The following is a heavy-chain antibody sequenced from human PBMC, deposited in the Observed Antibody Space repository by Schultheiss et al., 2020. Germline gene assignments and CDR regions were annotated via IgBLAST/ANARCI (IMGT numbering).Heavy chain of an antibody. V-gene: IGHV7-4-1*02. CDR2: INTNTGNP. CDR1: GYTFRSYA. CDR3: ARAEKYYDILTGYYNVLVY. D-gene: IGHD3-9*01. J-gene: IGHJ4*02. Sequence: ASVKVSCKASGYTFRSYAMNWVRQAPGQGLEWMGWINTNTGNPTYAQGFTGRFVFSLDTSVSTAYLQISSLKAEDTAVYYCARAEKYYDILTGYYNVLVYWGQGTLVTVSS.